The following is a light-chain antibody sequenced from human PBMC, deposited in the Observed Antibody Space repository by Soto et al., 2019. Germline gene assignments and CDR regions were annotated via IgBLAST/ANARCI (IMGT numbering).Light chain of an antibody. CDR3: QQLESFPFY. V-gene: IGKV1-9*01. CDR2: AAS. CDR1: QGISSY. J-gene: IGKJ3*01. Sequence: DIQLDQSPSFLSAPVGDRVTITCRASQGISSYSDWYQQKPGKAPKVLIYAASTLQSAVPSTFSGSGSWTEFTPTISSLQPEDFATDDGQQLESFPFYFGPGTKVVI.